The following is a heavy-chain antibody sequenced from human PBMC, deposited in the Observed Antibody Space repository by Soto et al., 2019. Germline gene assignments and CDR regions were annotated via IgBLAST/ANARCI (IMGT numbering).Heavy chain of an antibody. CDR2: IKEDGSEP. V-gene: IGHV3-7*05. D-gene: IGHD6-13*01. J-gene: IGHJ4*02. Sequence: GGSLRLSCAASGFTFSSYWMTWVRQAPGRGLEWVANIKEDGSEPYQVDSVKGRFTFSRDNAKKTLYLQMNSLRVEDTAVYYCARLTAAGGVDQFDYWGQGTLVTVSS. CDR1: GFTFSSYW. CDR3: ARLTAAGGVDQFDY.